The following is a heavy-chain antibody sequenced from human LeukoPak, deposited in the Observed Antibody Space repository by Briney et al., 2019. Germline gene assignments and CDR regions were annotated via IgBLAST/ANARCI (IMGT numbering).Heavy chain of an antibody. CDR1: GGTFISYA. D-gene: IGHD6-6*01. CDR3: ARLPTIAARQNYYYYYGMDV. J-gene: IGHJ6*02. V-gene: IGHV1-69*13. Sequence: SVKVSCKASGGTFISYAISWVRQAPGQGLEWMGGIIPIFGTANYAQKFQGRVTITADESTSTAYMELSSLRSEDTAVYYCARLPTIAARQNYYYYYGMDVWGQGTTVTVSS. CDR2: IIPIFGTA.